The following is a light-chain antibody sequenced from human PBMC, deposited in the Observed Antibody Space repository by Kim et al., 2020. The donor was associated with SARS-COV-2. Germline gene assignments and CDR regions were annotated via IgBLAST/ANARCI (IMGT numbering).Light chain of an antibody. J-gene: IGKJ2*01. CDR3: HQSYSTPYT. V-gene: IGKV1-39*01. CDR2: AAS. Sequence: SIGDRVTITCRASQSITSYLSWYQQEPGKAPQFLIYAASILQSGVPSRFSGSGSGTDFTLTISSLQPEDFATYYCHQSYSTPYTFGQGPRLEIK. CDR1: QSITSY.